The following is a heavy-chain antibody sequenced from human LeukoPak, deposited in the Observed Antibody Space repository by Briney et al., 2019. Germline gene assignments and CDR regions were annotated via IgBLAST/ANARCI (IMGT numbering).Heavy chain of an antibody. V-gene: IGHV3-23*01. D-gene: IGHD1-26*01. CDR2: IIDSGNSI. CDR1: GFTFSSCA. J-gene: IGHJ4*02. CDR3: AKDPIFSGSYGVFDY. Sequence: GGSLRLSCAASGFTFSSCAMSWVRQAPGKGLEWVSTIIDSGNSIYYADSAEGRFTVSRDNSKNTLYLQMNSLRAGDTAVYYCAKDPIFSGSYGVFDYWGLGTLVTVSS.